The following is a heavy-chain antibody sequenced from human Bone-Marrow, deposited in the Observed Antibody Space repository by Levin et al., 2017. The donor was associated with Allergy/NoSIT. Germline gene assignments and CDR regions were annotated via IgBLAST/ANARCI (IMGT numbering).Heavy chain of an antibody. J-gene: IGHJ4*02. Sequence: SETLSLTCTVSGGSISSSSYYWGWIRQPPGKGLEWIGSIYYSGSTYYNPSLKSRVTISVDTSKNQFSLKLSSVTAADTAVYYCARHEDWGGYYFDYWGQGTLVTVSS. CDR2: IYYSGST. V-gene: IGHV4-39*01. CDR3: ARHEDWGGYYFDY. D-gene: IGHD3-16*01. CDR1: GGSISSSSYY.